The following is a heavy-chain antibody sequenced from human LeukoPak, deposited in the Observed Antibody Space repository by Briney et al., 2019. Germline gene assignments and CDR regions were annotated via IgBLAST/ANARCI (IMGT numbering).Heavy chain of an antibody. J-gene: IGHJ6*03. V-gene: IGHV3-23*01. CDR1: GFTFSNYA. CDR2: ISGSGGST. D-gene: IGHD4-17*01. Sequence: GGSLRLSCAASGFTFSNYAMSCVRQAPGKGLEWVSAISGSGGSTYYADSVKGRFTIPRDNSKNTLYLQMNSLRAEDTAVYYCAKHTVTTIYYYYMDVWGKGTTVTVSS. CDR3: AKHTVTTIYYYYMDV.